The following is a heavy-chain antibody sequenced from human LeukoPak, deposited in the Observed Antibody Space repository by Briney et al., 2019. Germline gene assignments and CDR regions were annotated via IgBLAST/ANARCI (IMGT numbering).Heavy chain of an antibody. D-gene: IGHD6-13*01. CDR1: EFTFRSYS. Sequence: GGSLRLSCAGSEFTFRSYSMNWVRQAPGKGLEWVSSISGSSSDIYYADSVKGRFTISRDNAKNSLYLQMNSLRAEDTAVYYCARDDDSSWPKCFDYWGQGTLVTVSS. CDR3: ARDDDSSWPKCFDY. CDR2: ISGSSSDI. J-gene: IGHJ4*02. V-gene: IGHV3-21*01.